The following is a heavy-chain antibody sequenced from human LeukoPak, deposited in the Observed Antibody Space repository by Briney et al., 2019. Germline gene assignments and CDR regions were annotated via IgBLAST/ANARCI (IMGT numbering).Heavy chain of an antibody. Sequence: SETLSLTCTVSGGSISSYYWSWIRQPPGKGLEWIGYIYYSGSTNYNPSLKSRVTISVDTSKNQFSLKLSSVTAADTAVYYCARAGYSSGWHYFDYWGQGTLVTVSS. J-gene: IGHJ4*02. CDR2: IYYSGST. CDR3: ARAGYSSGWHYFDY. V-gene: IGHV4-59*01. D-gene: IGHD6-19*01. CDR1: GGSISSYY.